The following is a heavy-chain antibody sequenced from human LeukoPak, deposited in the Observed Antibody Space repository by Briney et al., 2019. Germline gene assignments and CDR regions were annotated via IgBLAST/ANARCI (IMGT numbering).Heavy chain of an antibody. D-gene: IGHD1-1*01. Sequence: GGSLRLSCAASGFTFSSYWMSWVRQAPGKGLEWVANIKQDGSEKYYVDSVKGRFTISRDNAKNSLYLQMNSLRAEGTAVYYCARDTTVPQAYYYMDVWGKGTTVTVSS. J-gene: IGHJ6*03. CDR3: ARDTTVPQAYYYMDV. CDR2: IKQDGSEK. V-gene: IGHV3-7*01. CDR1: GFTFSSYW.